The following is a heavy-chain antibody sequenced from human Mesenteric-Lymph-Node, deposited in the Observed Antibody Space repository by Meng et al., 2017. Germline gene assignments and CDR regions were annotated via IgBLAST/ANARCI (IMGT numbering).Heavy chain of an antibody. Sequence: VQLQESGQGLVKPSETLPLTCTVSGGSISSYYWSWIRQPPGKGLEWIGHIYYSGSTNYNPSLKSRVTISVDTSKNQFSLKLSSVTATDTAVYYCARQSGYFDYWGQGTLVTVSS. J-gene: IGHJ4*01. V-gene: IGHV4-59*08. CDR2: IYYSGST. D-gene: IGHD3-10*01. CDR3: ARQSGYFDY. CDR1: GGSISSYY.